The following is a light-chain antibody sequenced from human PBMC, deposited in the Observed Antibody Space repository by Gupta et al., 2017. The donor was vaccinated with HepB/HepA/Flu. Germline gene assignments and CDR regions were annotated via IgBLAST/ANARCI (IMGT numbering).Light chain of an antibody. Sequence: QSALTQPRSVSGSPGQSVTISCPGTSSDVGGYNYVSWYQQHPGKAPKLMIYDVSKRPSGVPDRFSGSKSGNTASLTISGLQAEDEADYHCCSYAGSYTFVVFGGGTKLTVL. CDR2: DVS. J-gene: IGLJ2*01. V-gene: IGLV2-11*01. CDR3: CSYAGSYTFVV. CDR1: SSDVGGYNY.